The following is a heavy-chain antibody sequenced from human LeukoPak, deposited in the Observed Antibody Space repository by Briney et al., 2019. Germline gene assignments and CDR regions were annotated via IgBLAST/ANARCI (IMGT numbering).Heavy chain of an antibody. CDR3: ARGGAMVRGVSPLDY. J-gene: IGHJ4*02. Sequence: GGSLRLSCAASGFTLSNYIINWVRQAPGKGLEWVSSISGSSSYINYADSVKGRFTISRDNAKNSLYLQMNSLRAEDTAVYYCARGGAMVRGVSPLDYWGQGTLGTVSS. V-gene: IGHV3-21*01. CDR2: ISGSSSYI. CDR1: GFTLSNYI. D-gene: IGHD3-10*01.